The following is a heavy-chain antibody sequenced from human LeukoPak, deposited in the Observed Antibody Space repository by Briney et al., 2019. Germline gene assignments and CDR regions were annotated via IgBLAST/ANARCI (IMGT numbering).Heavy chain of an antibody. J-gene: IGHJ4*02. CDR3: ARGTGNYYGY. V-gene: IGHV3-74*01. CDR2: ISWNSGSI. Sequence: GGSLRLSCAASGFTFSSYWMHWVRQVPGKGLEWVSGISWNSGSIGYADSVKGRFTITRDSAKNTLYLQMNSLRAEDTAVYYCARGTGNYYGYWGQGTLVTVSS. D-gene: IGHD3/OR15-3a*01. CDR1: GFTFSSYW.